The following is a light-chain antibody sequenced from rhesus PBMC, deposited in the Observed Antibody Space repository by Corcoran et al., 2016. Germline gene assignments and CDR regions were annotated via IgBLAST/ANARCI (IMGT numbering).Light chain of an antibody. CDR3: SSYSGTSTFYI. CDR2: EVT. V-gene: IGLV2-23*01. Sequence: AAMTQFPYVSGSPGQSVTIYCTGTSNDVGGYDYVSWYRQHPGTAPKLMIFEVTKRPSGVSDRFSGSKSANTASLTISGLQAEDEADYFCSSYSGTSTFYIFGAGTRLTVL. CDR1: SNDVGGYDY. J-gene: IGLJ1*01.